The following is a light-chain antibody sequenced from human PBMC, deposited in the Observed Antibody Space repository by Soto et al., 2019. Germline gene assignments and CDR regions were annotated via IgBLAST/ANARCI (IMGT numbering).Light chain of an antibody. CDR1: QSVSSR. V-gene: IGKV3-20*01. Sequence: EIVLTHSPGTLALSPWEGATLSRSASQSVSSRLAWYQQKPGQAPRLLISGASSRATGIPDRFSGSGSATDFTLTISRLEPEDFAVYFCQQHGSSPWTFGQGTKVDIK. J-gene: IGKJ1*01. CDR2: GAS. CDR3: QQHGSSPWT.